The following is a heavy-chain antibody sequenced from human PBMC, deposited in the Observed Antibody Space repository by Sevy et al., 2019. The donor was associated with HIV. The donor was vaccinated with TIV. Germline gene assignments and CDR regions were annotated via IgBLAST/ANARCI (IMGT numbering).Heavy chain of an antibody. D-gene: IGHD2-21*01. CDR3: ESDEHEVSCCVAYFDY. CDR2: IYHSGTT. V-gene: IGHV4-31*03. CDR1: GASISSGGYY. Sequence: SETLSLTCTVSGASISSGGYYWSWIRQHPGEGLEWIGYIYHSGTTYYNPSLKRRLIISVDTSKNQFSLKLGAVTAADTAEYSCESDEHEVSCCVAYFDYWGRGTLVTVSS. J-gene: IGHJ4*02.